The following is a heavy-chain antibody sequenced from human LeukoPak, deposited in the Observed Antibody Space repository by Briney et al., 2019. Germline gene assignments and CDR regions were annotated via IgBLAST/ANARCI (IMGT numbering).Heavy chain of an antibody. CDR3: ATLTAMVKAFDY. CDR2: ISYDGSNK. J-gene: IGHJ4*02. D-gene: IGHD5-18*01. V-gene: IGHV3-30*03. Sequence: GGSLRLSCAASGFTFSSYGMHWVRQAPGKGLEWVAVISYDGSNKYYADSVKGRFTISRDNSKNTLYLQMNSLRAEDTAVYYCATLTAMVKAFDYWGQGTLVTVSS. CDR1: GFTFSSYG.